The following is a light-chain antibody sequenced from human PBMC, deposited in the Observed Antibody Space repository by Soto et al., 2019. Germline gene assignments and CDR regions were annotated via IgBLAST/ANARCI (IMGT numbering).Light chain of an antibody. CDR3: QQYNNWPMYT. J-gene: IGKJ2*01. Sequence: EIVMTQSPATLSVSPGERATLSCRASQGVSSNLAWYQQKPGQAPRLLIYGASTRASGIPSRFSGSGSGTKFTLPISSLLSDDFAAYYCQQYNNWPMYTFGQGTKLEIK. CDR2: GAS. CDR1: QGVSSN. V-gene: IGKV3-15*01.